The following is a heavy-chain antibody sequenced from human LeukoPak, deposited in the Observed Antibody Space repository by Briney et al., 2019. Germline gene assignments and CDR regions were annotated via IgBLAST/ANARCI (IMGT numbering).Heavy chain of an antibody. CDR3: ATRDYCGGDCYSIPPFDY. CDR1: GYSFTSYW. V-gene: IGHV5-51*01. Sequence: GESLKISCKGSGYSFTSYWIGWVRQMPGKGLEWMGIIYPGDSDTRYSPSFQGQVTISADKSISTAYLQWSSLKASDTAMYYCATRDYCGGDCYSIPPFDYWGQGTLVTVSS. CDR2: IYPGDSDT. D-gene: IGHD2-21*02. J-gene: IGHJ4*02.